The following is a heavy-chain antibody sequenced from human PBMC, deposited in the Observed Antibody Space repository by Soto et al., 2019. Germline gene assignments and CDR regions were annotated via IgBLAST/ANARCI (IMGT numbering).Heavy chain of an antibody. J-gene: IGHJ4*02. Sequence: SETLSLSCTVSGCSISSYYWSWIRQRPGKGLEWIGYIYYSGSTNYNPSLKGRFTISRDNAKNSLYLQMNSLRVEDTAVYYCASPHCGGNNCWGPGTLVTVSS. D-gene: IGHD2-21*01. CDR2: IYYSGST. CDR1: GCSISSYY. V-gene: IGHV4-59*12. CDR3: ASPHCGGNNC.